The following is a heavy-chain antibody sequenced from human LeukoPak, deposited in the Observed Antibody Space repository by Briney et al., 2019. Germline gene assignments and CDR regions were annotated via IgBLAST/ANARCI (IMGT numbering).Heavy chain of an antibody. Sequence: TSETLSLTCTVSGFSINSGYYWGWVRQPPGKGLEWIGSISHSGSTYKKPSLQSRGTLSVDTSKNHFSLSLTSVTAADTAVYYCTRVGQHYYESNGYPDYWGQGTLVTVSS. CDR2: ISHSGST. CDR3: TRVGQHYYESNGYPDY. D-gene: IGHD3-22*01. CDR1: GFSINSGYY. J-gene: IGHJ4*02. V-gene: IGHV4-38-2*02.